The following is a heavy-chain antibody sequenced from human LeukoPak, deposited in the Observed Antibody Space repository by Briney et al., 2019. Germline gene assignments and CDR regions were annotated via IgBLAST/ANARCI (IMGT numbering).Heavy chain of an antibody. Sequence: SQTLSLTCTVSGGSISSGSYYWSWIRQPAWKGLEWIGRIYTSGSTNYNPSLKSRVTISVDTSKNQFSLKLSSVTAADTAVYYCARDWYYYDSSGYRRWAFDIWGPGTMVAVSS. CDR1: GGSISSGSYY. D-gene: IGHD3-22*01. CDR2: IYTSGST. J-gene: IGHJ3*02. CDR3: ARDWYYYDSSGYRRWAFDI. V-gene: IGHV4-61*02.